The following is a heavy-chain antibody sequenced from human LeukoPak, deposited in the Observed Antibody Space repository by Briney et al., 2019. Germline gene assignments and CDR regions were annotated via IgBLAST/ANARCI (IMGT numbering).Heavy chain of an antibody. CDR1: GFTFDDNG. Sequence: GGSLGLSCAASGFTFDDNGMRWVRQAPGKGLEWGSGINWNGGSTGYADAVKGRFNISRDNAKNCLYLAMNSLRAEDTALYYCARDGGEGYDYGDYGEGYFDYWGQGTLVTVSS. CDR3: ARDGGEGYDYGDYGEGYFDY. V-gene: IGHV3-20*04. D-gene: IGHD4-17*01. J-gene: IGHJ4*02. CDR2: INWNGGST.